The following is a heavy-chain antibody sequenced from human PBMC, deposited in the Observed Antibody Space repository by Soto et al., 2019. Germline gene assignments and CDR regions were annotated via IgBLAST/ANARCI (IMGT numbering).Heavy chain of an antibody. CDR3: AKVGGGWSYNWFDP. D-gene: IGHD2-15*01. CDR2: ISADGSTK. V-gene: IGHV3-30-3*01. CDR1: GFTFSSYA. Sequence: QVQLVESGGGVVQPGRSLRLSCAASGFTFSSYAMHWVRQAPGKGLEWVAVISADGSTKYYADSVKGRFTISRDNSKNTLYLQMNSLRPEDTAMYYCAKVGGGWSYNWFDPWGQGTLVTVSS. J-gene: IGHJ5*02.